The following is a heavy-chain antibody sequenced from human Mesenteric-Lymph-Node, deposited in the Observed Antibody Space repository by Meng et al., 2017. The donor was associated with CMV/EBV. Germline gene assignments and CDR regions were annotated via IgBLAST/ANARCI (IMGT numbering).Heavy chain of an antibody. CDR3: AKGLRGSDYYRYYYYGIDV. D-gene: IGHD3-16*01. CDR2: ITWDGGNT. Sequence: GGSLRLSCAASGFIFDDYAMHWVRQPPGKGLEWVSLITWDGGNTSYADSVKGRFTISRDNSKNSLYLQMSSLTIEDTALYYCAKGLRGSDYYRYYYYGIDVWGQGTTVTVSS. CDR1: GFIFDDYA. J-gene: IGHJ6*02. V-gene: IGHV3-43D*03.